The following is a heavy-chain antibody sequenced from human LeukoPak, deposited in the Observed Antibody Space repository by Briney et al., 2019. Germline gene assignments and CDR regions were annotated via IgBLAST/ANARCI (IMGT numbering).Heavy chain of an antibody. D-gene: IGHD3-22*01. CDR1: GGTFGSYA. V-gene: IGHV1-69*13. CDR3: GRYYDSDGYGAEYFQH. Sequence: GASVKVSCKASGGTFGSYAISWVRQAPGQGLEWMGGIIPIFGTANYAQKFQGRVTITADESTSTAYMELSSLRSEDTAVYYCGRYYDSDGYGAEYFQHWGQGTLVTVSS. CDR2: IIPIFGTA. J-gene: IGHJ1*01.